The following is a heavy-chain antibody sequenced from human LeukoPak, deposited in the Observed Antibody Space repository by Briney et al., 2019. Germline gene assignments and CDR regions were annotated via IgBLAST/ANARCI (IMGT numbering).Heavy chain of an antibody. V-gene: IGHV3-7*01. CDR3: AREELLGAYYYYGMDV. CDR1: GFTVSSNY. J-gene: IGHJ6*02. Sequence: GGSLRLSCAASGFTVSSNYMSWVRQAPGKGLEWVANIKQDGSEKYVDSVKGRFTISRDNAKNSLYLQMNSLRAEDTAVYYCAREELLGAYYYYGMDVWGQGTTVTVSS. CDR2: IKQDGSEK. D-gene: IGHD1-26*01.